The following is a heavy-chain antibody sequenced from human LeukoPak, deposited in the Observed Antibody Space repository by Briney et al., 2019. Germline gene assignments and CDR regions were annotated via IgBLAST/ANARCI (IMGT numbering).Heavy chain of an antibody. CDR1: GFRFSRHW. Sequence: GGSLRLSCAASGFRFSRHWVTWVRQAPGKGLEWVANIKQDGSAKSYVDSVKGRFTISRDNAKNSLYLQMNSLRDDDTGVYYCASQPAAADVDYWGQGTLVTVSS. J-gene: IGHJ4*02. CDR3: ASQPAAADVDY. D-gene: IGHD2-2*01. V-gene: IGHV3-7*03. CDR2: IKQDGSAK.